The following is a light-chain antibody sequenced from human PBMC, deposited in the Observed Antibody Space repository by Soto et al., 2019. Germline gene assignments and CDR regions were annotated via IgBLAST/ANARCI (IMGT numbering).Light chain of an antibody. CDR2: GAS. V-gene: IGKV3-15*01. J-gene: IGKJ3*01. CDR3: QQYDNWPPFT. CDR1: QSVSSN. Sequence: EIVMTQSPVTLSVSPGERATLSCRASQSVSSNLAWYQQKPGQAPRLLIYGASTRATSIPARFSGSGSGTEFTLTISSLQSEDFAVYYCQQYDNWPPFTFGPGTKVDIK.